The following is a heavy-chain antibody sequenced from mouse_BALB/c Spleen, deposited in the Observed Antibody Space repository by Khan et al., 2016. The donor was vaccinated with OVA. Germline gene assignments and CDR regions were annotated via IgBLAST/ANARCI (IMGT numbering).Heavy chain of an antibody. D-gene: IGHD1-1*01. CDR1: GYTFTSYW. CDR3: ARENYYGRSCDAMDY. CDR2: IGPGSSNA. J-gene: IGHJ4*01. Sequence: DLVKPGASVKLSCKASGYTFTSYWINWIKQRPGQGLEWIGRIGPGSSNAYHNDMFKGKATLTVDTSSNTAYIQLSSLSSEDSAVYFCARENYYGRSCDAMDYWGQGTSVTVSA. V-gene: IGHV1S41*01.